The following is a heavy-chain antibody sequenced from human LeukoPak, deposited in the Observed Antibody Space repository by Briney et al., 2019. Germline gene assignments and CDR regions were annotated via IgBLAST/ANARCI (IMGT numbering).Heavy chain of an antibody. D-gene: IGHD1-26*01. Sequence: GWSLRLSCAASGFTFSDYYLTWIRQAPGKGLEGVSYISSSSSDTNYADSVRGRFTISRDNANKSLYLQMNSLRDEDTAVYYCARVGATWYFQHWGQGALVTVSS. CDR1: GFTFSDYY. V-gene: IGHV3-11*06. J-gene: IGHJ1*01. CDR3: ARVGATWYFQH. CDR2: ISSSSSDT.